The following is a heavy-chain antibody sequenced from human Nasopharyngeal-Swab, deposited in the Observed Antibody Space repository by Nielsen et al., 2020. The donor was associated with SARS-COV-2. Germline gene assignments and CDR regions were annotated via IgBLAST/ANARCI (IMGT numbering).Heavy chain of an antibody. Sequence: GSVKAPGKASGCIFTGYYMHWARQAPGQGVEWMGRINPNSGGTNYAQKFQARVTMTRDTSISTAYMELSRLRSDDTAVYYCARSPTPMVQGERDWFDPWGQGTLVTVSS. CDR1: GCIFTGYY. V-gene: IGHV1-2*06. CDR3: ARSPTPMVQGERDWFDP. J-gene: IGHJ5*02. D-gene: IGHD3-10*01. CDR2: INPNSGGT.